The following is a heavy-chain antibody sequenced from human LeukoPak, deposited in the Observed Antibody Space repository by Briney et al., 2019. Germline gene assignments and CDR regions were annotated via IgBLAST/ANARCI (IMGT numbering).Heavy chain of an antibody. CDR1: GGSISSYY. CDR2: IYYSGST. D-gene: IGHD3-22*01. V-gene: IGHV4-59*01. Sequence: PSETLSLTCTVSGGSISSYYWSWIRQPPGKGLEWIGYIYYSGSTNYNPSLKSRVTISVDTSKNQFSLKLSSVTAADTAVYYCARDNHDSSGYYPYYFDYWGPGTLVTVSS. J-gene: IGHJ4*02. CDR3: ARDNHDSSGYYPYYFDY.